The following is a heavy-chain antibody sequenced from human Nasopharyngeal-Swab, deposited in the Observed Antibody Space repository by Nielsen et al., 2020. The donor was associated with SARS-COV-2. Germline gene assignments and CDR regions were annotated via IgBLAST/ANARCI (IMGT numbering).Heavy chain of an antibody. CDR3: ARDQTTVTTFYGMDV. CDR1: GFTFSYYW. V-gene: IGHV3-7*03. Sequence: GESLKISCAASGFTFSYYWMSWVRQAPGKGLEWVANIKQDASEKYYVDSVKGRFTISRDNAKNSLYLQMNSLRAEDTAVYYCARDQTTVTTFYGMDVWGQGTTVTVSS. CDR2: IKQDASEK. J-gene: IGHJ6*02. D-gene: IGHD4-17*01.